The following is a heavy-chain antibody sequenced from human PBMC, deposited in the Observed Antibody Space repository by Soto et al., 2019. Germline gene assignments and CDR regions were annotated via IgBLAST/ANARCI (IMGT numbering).Heavy chain of an antibody. D-gene: IGHD3-22*01. J-gene: IGHJ4*02. CDR1: GFTFSSYA. CDR2: ISYDGSNK. V-gene: IGHV3-30-3*01. Sequence: GGSLRLSCAASGFTFSSYAMHWVRQAPGKGLEWVAVISYDGSNKYYADSVKGRFTISRDNSKNTLYLQMNSLRAEDTAVYYCARVWRPLYYYDSSGYPDYWGQGTLVTVSS. CDR3: ARVWRPLYYYDSSGYPDY.